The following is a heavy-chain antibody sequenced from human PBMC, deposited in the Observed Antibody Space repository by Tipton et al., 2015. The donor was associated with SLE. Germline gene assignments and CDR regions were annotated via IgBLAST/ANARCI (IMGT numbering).Heavy chain of an antibody. D-gene: IGHD3-22*01. CDR3: ARGGDDSSGYLLDY. J-gene: IGHJ4*02. CDR2: INHSGST. Sequence: LRLSCAVNGGSFSGYPWSWIRQPPGKGLEWIGEINHSGSTNYNPSLKSRVTISIDTSKNQFSLKLSSVTAADTAVYYCARGGDDSSGYLLDYWGQGTLVTVSS. CDR1: GGSFSGYP. V-gene: IGHV4-34*01.